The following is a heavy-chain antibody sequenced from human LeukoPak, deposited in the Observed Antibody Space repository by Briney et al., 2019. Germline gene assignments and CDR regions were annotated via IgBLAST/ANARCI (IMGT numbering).Heavy chain of an antibody. CDR1: GFTVSSNY. CDR3: ARALGYCSSTSCSGPFDP. J-gene: IGHJ5*02. Sequence: PGGSLRLSCAASGFTVSSNYMSWVRQAPGKGLEWVSVIYSGGSTYYADSVRGRFTISRDNSKNTLYLQMNSLGAEDTAVYYCARALGYCSSTSCSGPFDPWGQGTLVTVSS. CDR2: IYSGGST. D-gene: IGHD2-2*01. V-gene: IGHV3-53*01.